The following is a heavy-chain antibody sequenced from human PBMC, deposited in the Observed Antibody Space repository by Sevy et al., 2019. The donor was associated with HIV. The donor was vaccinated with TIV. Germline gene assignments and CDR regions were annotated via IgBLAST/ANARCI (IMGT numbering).Heavy chain of an antibody. CDR1: EFTFNDDF. D-gene: IGHD3-10*01. J-gene: IGHJ6*02. CDR2: ISSRSTYI. CDR3: ARDRDDYASGRRHPYYYYHGMDV. V-gene: IGHV3-21*01. Sequence: GGSLRLSCVGSEFTFNDDFMTWVRQAPGKGLEWVSSISSRSTYIYYADSVKGGFTISRDNAKNSMFLQMNRLRPEDTAVYYCARDRDDYASGRRHPYYYYHGMDVWGQGTTVTVSS.